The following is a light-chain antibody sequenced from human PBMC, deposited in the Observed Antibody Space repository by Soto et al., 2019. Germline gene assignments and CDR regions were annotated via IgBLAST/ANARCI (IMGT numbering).Light chain of an antibody. Sequence: QSVLTQPASVSGSPGESITISCTGTSTDVGGYDYVSWFQQHPGRAPKLLIYDVNVRPSGVSNRFSGSKSGNTASLIISGLQAEDETDYYCSSYTSSNTQVFGTGTKVTVL. V-gene: IGLV2-14*01. CDR1: STDVGGYDY. CDR3: SSYTSSNTQV. CDR2: DVN. J-gene: IGLJ1*01.